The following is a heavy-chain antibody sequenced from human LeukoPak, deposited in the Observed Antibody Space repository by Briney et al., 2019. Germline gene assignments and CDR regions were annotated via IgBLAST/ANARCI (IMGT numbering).Heavy chain of an antibody. CDR2: IYYSGST. CDR1: GGSISSYY. Sequence: SETLSLTCTVSGGSISSYYWSWIRQPPGKGLEWIGYIYYSGSTNYNPSLKSRVTISVDTSKNQFSLKLSSVTAADTAVYYCARLGTAEEHAFDIWGQGTMVTVSS. CDR3: ARLGTAEEHAFDI. J-gene: IGHJ3*02. D-gene: IGHD6-13*01. V-gene: IGHV4-59*08.